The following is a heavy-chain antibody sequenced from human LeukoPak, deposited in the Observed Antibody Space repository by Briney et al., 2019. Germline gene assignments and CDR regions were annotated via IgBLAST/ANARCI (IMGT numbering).Heavy chain of an antibody. CDR3: ANHHEYEDY. J-gene: IGHJ4*02. V-gene: IGHV3-66*03. CDR1: GFTVSSNS. D-gene: IGHD2-2*01. Sequence: GGSLRLSCTVSGFTVSSNSMSWVRQAPGKGLEWVSFIYSDNTHYSDSVKGRFTISRDNAKNSLYLQMNSLRAEDTAVYYCANHHEYEDYWGQGTLVTVSS. CDR2: IYSDNT.